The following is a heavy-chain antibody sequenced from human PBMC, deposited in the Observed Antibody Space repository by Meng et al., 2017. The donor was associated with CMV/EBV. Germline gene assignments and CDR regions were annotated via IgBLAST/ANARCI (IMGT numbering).Heavy chain of an antibody. D-gene: IGHD3-16*01. CDR1: GGSFSGYY. Sequence: GSLRLSCAVYGGSFSGYYWSWIRQPPGKGLEWIGEINHSGSTNYNPSLKSRVTISVDTSKNQFSLKLSSVTAADTAVYYCARGFGARDYWGQGTQVTVSS. V-gene: IGHV4-34*01. J-gene: IGHJ4*02. CDR3: ARGFGARDY. CDR2: INHSGST.